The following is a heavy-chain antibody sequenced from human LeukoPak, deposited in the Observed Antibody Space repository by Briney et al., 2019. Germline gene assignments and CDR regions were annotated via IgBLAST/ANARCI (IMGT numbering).Heavy chain of an antibody. D-gene: IGHD5-12*01. CDR3: ARVMYNRGLRTGPDFDY. Sequence: ASVKVSCKASGYTFTSYDINWVRQAPGQGLEWMGIINPSGGSTSYAQKFQGRVTMTRDMSTSTVYMELSSLRSEDTAVYYCARVMYNRGLRTGPDFDYWGQGTLVTVSS. V-gene: IGHV1-46*01. CDR2: INPSGGST. J-gene: IGHJ4*02. CDR1: GYTFTSYD.